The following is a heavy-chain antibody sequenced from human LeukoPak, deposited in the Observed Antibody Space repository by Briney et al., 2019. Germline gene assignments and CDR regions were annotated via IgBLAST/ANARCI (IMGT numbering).Heavy chain of an antibody. V-gene: IGHV4-59*12. J-gene: IGHJ3*02. CDR1: GGSISSYY. D-gene: IGHD3-22*01. CDR2: IYHSGST. Sequence: SETLSLTCTVSGGSISSYYWSWIRQPPGKGLEWIGYIYHSGSTNYNPSLKSRVTISVDTSKNQFSLKLSSVTAADTAVYYCARDPRYYNSSGYYYAGDAFDIWGQGTMVTVSS. CDR3: ARDPRYYNSSGYYYAGDAFDI.